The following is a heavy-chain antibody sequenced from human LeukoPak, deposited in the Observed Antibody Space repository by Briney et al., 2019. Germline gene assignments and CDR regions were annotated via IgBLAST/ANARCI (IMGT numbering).Heavy chain of an antibody. CDR2: INQDATKE. Sequence: GGSLRLSCAASGFAFSNYWMTWVRQAPGKGLEWVAVINQDATKEYYMDSVKARFTISRDNAKNSVSLQMNSLRAEDTAVYYCVRDGGVSGYDLLDYWGQGTLVTVSS. CDR3: VRDGGVSGYDLLDY. V-gene: IGHV3-7*01. CDR1: GFAFSNYW. D-gene: IGHD5-12*01. J-gene: IGHJ4*02.